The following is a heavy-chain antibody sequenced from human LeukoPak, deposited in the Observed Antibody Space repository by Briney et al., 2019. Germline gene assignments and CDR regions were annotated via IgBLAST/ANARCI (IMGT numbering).Heavy chain of an antibody. D-gene: IGHD6-19*01. CDR2: IKQDGSEK. J-gene: IGHJ4*02. CDR3: ARVQKQWLVPHYFDY. V-gene: IGHV3-7*03. Sequence: GGSLRLSCAASGFTFSSYWMSWVRQAPGKGLEWVANIKQDGSEKYYVDSVKGRFTISRDNAKSSLYLQMNSLRAEDTAVYYCARVQKQWLVPHYFDYWGQGTLVTVSS. CDR1: GFTFSSYW.